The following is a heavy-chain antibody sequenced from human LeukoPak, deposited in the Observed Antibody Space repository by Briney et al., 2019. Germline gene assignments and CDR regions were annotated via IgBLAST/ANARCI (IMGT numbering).Heavy chain of an antibody. CDR1: GFTFSSYA. Sequence: GGSLRLSCAASGFTFSSYAMHWVRQAPGKGLEYVSGIGSNGDSTYYANSVKSRFTISRDNSKNTLYLQMGSLRAEDMAVYYCARSSYYYDSSGYFAPLYYFDYWGQGTLVTVSS. V-gene: IGHV3-64*01. CDR3: ARSSYYYDSSGYFAPLYYFDY. CDR2: IGSNGDST. J-gene: IGHJ4*02. D-gene: IGHD3-22*01.